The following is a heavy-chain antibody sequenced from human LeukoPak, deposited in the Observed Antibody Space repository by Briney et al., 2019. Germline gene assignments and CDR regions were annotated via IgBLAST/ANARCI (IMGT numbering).Heavy chain of an antibody. J-gene: IGHJ6*03. Sequence: SETLSLTCTVSGYSISSSNWWSWVRQPPGKGLEWIGEIYHSGSTNYNPSLKSRVTISVDKSKNQFSLKLGSVTAADTAVYYCARPYSGSDKYYYYYYMDVWGKGTTVTVSS. V-gene: IGHV4-4*02. CDR3: ARPYSGSDKYYYYYYMDV. D-gene: IGHD1-26*01. CDR1: GYSISSSNW. CDR2: IYHSGST.